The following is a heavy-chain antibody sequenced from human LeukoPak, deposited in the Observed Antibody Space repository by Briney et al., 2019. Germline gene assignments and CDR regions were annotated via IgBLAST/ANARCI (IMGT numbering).Heavy chain of an antibody. V-gene: IGHV4-59*01. Sequence: PSETLSLTCTVSGGSISSYYWSWIRQPPGKGLEWIGYIYYSGSTNYNPSLKSRVTISVDTSKNQFSLKLSSVTAADTAVYYCASSPRYSYGYKGYYYMDVWGKGTTVTVSS. CDR3: ASSPRYSYGYKGYYYMDV. J-gene: IGHJ6*03. D-gene: IGHD5-18*01. CDR2: IYYSGST. CDR1: GGSISSYY.